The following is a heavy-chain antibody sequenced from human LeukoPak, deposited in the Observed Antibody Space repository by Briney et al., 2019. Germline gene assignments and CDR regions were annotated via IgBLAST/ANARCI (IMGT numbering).Heavy chain of an antibody. J-gene: IGHJ4*02. CDR1: GYTFTSYY. CDR3: ARDFNIAAAGRGEYFDY. CDR2: INPSGGST. Sequence: ASVKVSCKASGYTFTSYYVHWVRQAPGQGLEWMGIINPSGGSTSYAQKFQGRVTMTRDTSTSTVYMELSSLRSEDTAVYYCARDFNIAAAGRGEYFDYWGQGTLVTVSS. V-gene: IGHV1-46*01. D-gene: IGHD6-13*01.